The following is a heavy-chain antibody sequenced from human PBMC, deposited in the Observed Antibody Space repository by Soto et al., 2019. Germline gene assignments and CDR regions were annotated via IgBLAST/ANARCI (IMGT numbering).Heavy chain of an antibody. J-gene: IGHJ4*02. V-gene: IGHV3-21*01. Sequence: EVQLVESGGGLVKPGGSLRLSCAASGFTFSSYSMNWVRQAPGKGLEWVSSISSSSSYIYYADSVKGRFTISRDNAKNSLYLQMNSLRAEDTAVYYCARDPLVVVTATRGVFDYWGQGTLVTVSS. CDR1: GFTFSSYS. D-gene: IGHD2-21*02. CDR2: ISSSSSYI. CDR3: ARDPLVVVTATRGVFDY.